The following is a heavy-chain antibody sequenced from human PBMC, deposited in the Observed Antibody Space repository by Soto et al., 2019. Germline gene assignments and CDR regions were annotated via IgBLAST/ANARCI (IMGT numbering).Heavy chain of an antibody. Sequence: PGESLKISCKGSGDSFSNYWISWVRQMPGKGLEWMGRIDPSDSYVTYSPSFQGHVTISADKSISTAYLQWSSLKASDTAMYYCARRYHYGSGTQRALVYWGQGTLVTGAS. CDR1: GDSFSNYW. D-gene: IGHD3-10*01. J-gene: IGHJ4*02. CDR2: IDPSDSYV. V-gene: IGHV5-10-1*01. CDR3: ARRYHYGSGTQRALVY.